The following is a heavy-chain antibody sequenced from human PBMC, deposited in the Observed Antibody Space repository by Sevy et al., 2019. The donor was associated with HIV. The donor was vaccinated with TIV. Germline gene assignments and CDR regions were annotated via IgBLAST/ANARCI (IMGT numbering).Heavy chain of an antibody. CDR2: ISSSGSSI. V-gene: IGHV3-48*02. Sequence: GSLRLSCAASGFTFSSFSMNWVRQAPGKTLEWISYISSSGSSIYYADSVKGRFSISRDNAKRSLYLQMNSLRDEDTAVYYCARASSPYCGGDCLYAFNIWGQGTMVTVSS. CDR3: ARASSPYCGGDCLYAFNI. J-gene: IGHJ3*02. CDR1: GFTFSSFS. D-gene: IGHD2-21*02.